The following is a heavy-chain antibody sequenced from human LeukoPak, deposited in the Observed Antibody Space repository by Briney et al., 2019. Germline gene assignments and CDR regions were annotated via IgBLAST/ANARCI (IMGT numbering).Heavy chain of an antibody. CDR2: IESDGTST. Sequence: PGGSLRLSCAASVFTFTTSWMHRFRQAPGKGLVWVSRIESDGTSTTYADSVKGRFTISRDNAKNTLYLQMNSLRAEDTAVYYCATDQYSSSWYRGAFDVWGQGTMVSVSS. V-gene: IGHV3-74*01. D-gene: IGHD6-13*01. CDR1: VFTFTTSW. CDR3: ATDQYSSSWYRGAFDV. J-gene: IGHJ3*01.